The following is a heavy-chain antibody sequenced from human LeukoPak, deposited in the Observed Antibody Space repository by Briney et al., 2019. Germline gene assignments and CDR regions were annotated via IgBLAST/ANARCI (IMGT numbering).Heavy chain of an antibody. CDR3: ARRANSSNFFEFDR. V-gene: IGHV4-59*08. Sequence: SETLSLTCTVSGGSSSGYYWCWIRQPPGKGLEWIGYIHYTGSTNYNPSLKSRVTISVDTSKNHFSLKLNSVTAADTAVYYCARRANSSNFFEFDRCGQRILVTVCS. CDR2: IHYTGST. J-gene: IGHJ5*02. CDR1: GGSSSGYY. D-gene: IGHD2/OR15-2a*01.